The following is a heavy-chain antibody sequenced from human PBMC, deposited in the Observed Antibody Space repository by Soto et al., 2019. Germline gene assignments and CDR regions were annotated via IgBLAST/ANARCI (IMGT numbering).Heavy chain of an antibody. CDR1: GFTFSSYA. CDR3: ARDLPDIVVVPAAMQAFDI. Sequence: GGSLRLSCAASGFTFSSYAMSWVRQAPGKGLEWVSAISSSSSSTYYADSVKGRFTISRDNAKNSLYLQMNSLRAEDTAVYYCARDLPDIVVVPAAMQAFDIWGQGTMVTVSS. CDR2: ISSSSSST. V-gene: IGHV3-21*01. D-gene: IGHD2-2*01. J-gene: IGHJ3*02.